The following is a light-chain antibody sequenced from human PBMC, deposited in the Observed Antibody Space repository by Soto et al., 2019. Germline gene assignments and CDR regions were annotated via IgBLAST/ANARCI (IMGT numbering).Light chain of an antibody. CDR2: DAS. CDR1: QSISSW. V-gene: IGKV1-5*01. CDR3: QRSWT. J-gene: IGKJ1*01. Sequence: DIQMTQSPSTLSASVGDRVTITCRASQSISSWLAWYQQKPGKAPKLLIYDASSLESGVPSRFSGSGSGTEFTLTLSSLQPDDFATYYCQRSWTFGQGTKVEIK.